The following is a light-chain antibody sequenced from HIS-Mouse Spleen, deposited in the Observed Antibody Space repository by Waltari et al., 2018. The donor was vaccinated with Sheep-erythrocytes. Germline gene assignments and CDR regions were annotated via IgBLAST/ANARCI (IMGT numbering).Light chain of an antibody. J-gene: IGLJ1*01. CDR1: SSDVAGYHY. CDR3: CSYAGSYNHV. CDR2: DVS. V-gene: IGLV2-11*01. Sequence: QSALTQPRSVSGSPGQSVTISCTGTSSDVAGYHYVSWYQQHPGKAPKLMIYDVSKRPSGVPDRFSGSKSGNTAYLTISGLQAEDEADYYCCSYAGSYNHVFATGTKVTVL.